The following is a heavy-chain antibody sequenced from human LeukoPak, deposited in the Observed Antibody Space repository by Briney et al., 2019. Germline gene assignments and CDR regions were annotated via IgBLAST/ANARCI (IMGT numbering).Heavy chain of an antibody. CDR2: INHSGST. Sequence: PSETLSLTCAVYGGSFSGDYWSWIRQPPGKGLEWIGEINHSGSTNYNPSLKSRLTISVNTSKNQFSLKLSSETAADAAREGKYKNLWPELYAGYWGQGTLVTVSS. CDR3: YKNLWPELYAGY. D-gene: IGHD2/OR15-2a*01. CDR1: GGSFSGDY. V-gene: IGHV4-34*01. J-gene: IGHJ4*02.